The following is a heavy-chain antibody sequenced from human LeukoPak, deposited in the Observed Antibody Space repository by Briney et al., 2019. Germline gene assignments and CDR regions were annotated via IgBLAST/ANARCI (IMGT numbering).Heavy chain of an antibody. CDR3: ARDQGYSGGFYYYGMDV. V-gene: IGHV1-3*01. D-gene: IGHD5-12*01. Sequence: ASVKVSCKASGYTFTSYAMHWVRQAPGQRLEWTGWINAGNGNTKYSQKFQGRVTITRDTSASTAYMELSSLRSEDTAVYYCARDQGYSGGFYYYGMDVWGQGTTVTVSS. CDR1: GYTFTSYA. CDR2: INAGNGNT. J-gene: IGHJ6*02.